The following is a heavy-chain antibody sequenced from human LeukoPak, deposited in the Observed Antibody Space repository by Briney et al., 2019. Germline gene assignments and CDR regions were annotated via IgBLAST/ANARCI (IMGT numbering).Heavy chain of an antibody. V-gene: IGHV3-9*03. CDR2: ISWNSGSI. J-gene: IGHJ4*02. CDR3: AKGGDTAMVGGFDY. D-gene: IGHD5-18*01. CDR1: GFTFDDYA. Sequence: GGSLRLSCAASGFTFDDYAVHWVRQAPGKGLEWVSGISWNSGSIGYADSVKGRFTISRDNAKNSLYLQMNSLRAEDMALYYCAKGGDTAMVGGFDYWGQGTLVTVSS.